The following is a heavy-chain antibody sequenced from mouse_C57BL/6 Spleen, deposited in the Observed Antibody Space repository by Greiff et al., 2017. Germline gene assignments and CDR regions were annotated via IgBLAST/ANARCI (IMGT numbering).Heavy chain of an antibody. CDR3: VRPNWDRGFAY. CDR2: IRSKSNNYAT. J-gene: IGHJ3*01. V-gene: IGHV10-1*01. CDR1: GFSFNTYA. D-gene: IGHD4-1*02. Sequence: EVKLMESGGGLVQPKGSLKLSCAASGFSFNTYAMNWVRQAPGKGLEWVARIRSKSNNYATYYADSVKDRFTISRDDSESMLYLQMNNLKTEDTAMYYCVRPNWDRGFAYWGQGTLVTVSA.